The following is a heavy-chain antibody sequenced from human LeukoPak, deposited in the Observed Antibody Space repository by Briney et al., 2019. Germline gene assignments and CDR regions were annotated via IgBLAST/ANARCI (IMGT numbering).Heavy chain of an antibody. CDR3: AKTIRKYYFDSSGYLFQQ. J-gene: IGHJ1*01. CDR2: INYSGIT. Sequence: SETLSLTCSVSGDSTGNYYWAWIRQPPGKRLEWIGNINYSGITDYNPSLKSRGTISIDASENQLSLRLSSVTAADTAVYYCAKTIRKYYFDSSGYLFQQWSQGTLVTVTS. V-gene: IGHV4-59*08. D-gene: IGHD3-22*01. CDR1: GDSTGNYY.